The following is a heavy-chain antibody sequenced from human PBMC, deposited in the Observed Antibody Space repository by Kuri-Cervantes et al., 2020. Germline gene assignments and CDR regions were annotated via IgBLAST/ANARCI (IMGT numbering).Heavy chain of an antibody. D-gene: IGHD6-6*01. J-gene: IGHJ4*02. CDR1: GGSFSGYY. CDR2: INHSGNT. Sequence: SETLSLTCAVYGGSFSGYYWSWIRQPPGKGLEWIGEINHSGNTNYNPSLKSRVTISVDTSKNQFSLKLSSVTAADTAVYYCARTSIAALDFDYWGQGTLVTVSS. V-gene: IGHV4-34*01. CDR3: ARTSIAALDFDY.